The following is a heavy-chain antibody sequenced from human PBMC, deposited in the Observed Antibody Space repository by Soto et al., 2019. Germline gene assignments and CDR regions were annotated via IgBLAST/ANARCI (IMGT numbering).Heavy chain of an antibody. V-gene: IGHV3-23*01. D-gene: IGHD3-22*01. CDR2: LSGTGIST. J-gene: IGHJ4*02. CDR3: ATTYDSSGYDY. CDR1: GFTFSGYA. Sequence: GGSLRLSCAASGFTFSGYAMNWVRQAPGKGLEWVSALSGTGISTYYADTVKGRFTISRDNSRNTLYLQMSSLRAEDTAVYYCATTYDSSGYDYWGQGTLVTVSS.